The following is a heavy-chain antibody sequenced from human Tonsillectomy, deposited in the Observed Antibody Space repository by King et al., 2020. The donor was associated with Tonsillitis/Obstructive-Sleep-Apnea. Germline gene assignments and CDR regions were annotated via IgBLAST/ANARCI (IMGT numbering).Heavy chain of an antibody. Sequence: TLKESGPALVKPTQTLTLTCTFSGFSLSTGGMCVSWIRQPPGKALEWLALIDWDDYKYYSTSLKTRLTISRDTSKNQVVLTMTNMDPVDTATYYCARIQGPMSRGWYFDLWGRGTLVTVSS. V-gene: IGHV2-70*01. CDR3: ARIQGPMSRGWYFDL. J-gene: IGHJ2*01. CDR1: GFSLSTGGMC. D-gene: IGHD3-16*01. CDR2: IDWDDYK.